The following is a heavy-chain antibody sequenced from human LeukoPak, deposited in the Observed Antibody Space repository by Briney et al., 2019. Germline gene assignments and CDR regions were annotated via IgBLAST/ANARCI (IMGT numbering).Heavy chain of an antibody. J-gene: IGHJ5*02. D-gene: IGHD2-2*01. CDR1: GYTFTGYY. V-gene: IGHV1-2*02. CDR3: ARAVGVVVPAAMGP. CDR2: INPNSGGT. Sequence: GASVKVSFKASGYTFTGYYMHWVRQAPGQGLEWMGWINPNSGGTNYAQKFQGRVTMTRDTSISTAYMELSRLRSDDTAVYYCARAVGVVVPAAMGPWGQGTLVTVSS.